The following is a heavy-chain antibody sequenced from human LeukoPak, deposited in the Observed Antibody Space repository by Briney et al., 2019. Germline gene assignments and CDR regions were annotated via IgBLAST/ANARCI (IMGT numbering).Heavy chain of an antibody. D-gene: IGHD1-26*01. J-gene: IGHJ6*02. Sequence: PSETLSLTCTVSGGSISSGAYYWSWLRQAPGKGLEWVANIKQDGSEKFYVDSVKGRFTISRDNAKNSLYLQMNSLRAEDTAVYYCARLVRSGSYPYYYYAMDVWGQGTTVTVSS. V-gene: IGHV3-7*01. CDR3: ARLVRSGSYPYYYYAMDV. CDR1: GGSISSGAYY. CDR2: IKQDGSEK.